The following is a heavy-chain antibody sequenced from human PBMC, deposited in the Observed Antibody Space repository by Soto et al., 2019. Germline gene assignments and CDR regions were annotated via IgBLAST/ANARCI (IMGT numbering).Heavy chain of an antibody. V-gene: IGHV3-30*18. CDR3: AKGQHCSTTSCYFYFYGMDV. CDR1: GFIFNTYG. Sequence: QVQLVESGGGVVQPGRSLRLSCAASGFIFNTYGMHWVRQAPGKGLEWVAVLSYDGSNKYYAGSVKGRLTISRDNSKNTLYLQMNSLRAEDTAVYYCAKGQHCSTTSCYFYFYGMDVWGQGTKVAVSS. J-gene: IGHJ6*02. CDR2: LSYDGSNK. D-gene: IGHD2-2*01.